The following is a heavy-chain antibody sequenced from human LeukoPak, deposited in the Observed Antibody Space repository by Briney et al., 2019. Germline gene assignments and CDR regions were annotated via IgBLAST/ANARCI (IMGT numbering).Heavy chain of an antibody. D-gene: IGHD1-1*01. J-gene: IGHJ4*02. CDR2: ISNSDAKT. CDR3: AKATGTLTN. V-gene: IGHV3-23*01. Sequence: GGSLRLSCAASGFTFSSYGMSWVRQAPGKGLEWVSTISNSDAKTYYADSVKGRFTISRDNSKNTLYLQMNSLTAEDTAIFYCAKATGTLTNWGQGILVTVSS. CDR1: GFTFSSYG.